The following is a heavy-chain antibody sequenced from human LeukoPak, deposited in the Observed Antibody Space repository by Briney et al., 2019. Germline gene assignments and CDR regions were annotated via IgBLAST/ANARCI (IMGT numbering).Heavy chain of an antibody. CDR2: ISSSSSTI. V-gene: IGHV3-48*02. CDR3: ARAGYYDSSGYYPVGY. J-gene: IGHJ4*02. CDR1: GFTFSSYS. Sequence: GGSLRLSCAASGFTFSSYSMNWVRQAPGKGLEWVSYISSSSSTIYYADSVKGRFTISRDNAKDSLYLQMNSLRDEDTAVYYCARAGYYDSSGYYPVGYWGQGTLVTVSS. D-gene: IGHD3-22*01.